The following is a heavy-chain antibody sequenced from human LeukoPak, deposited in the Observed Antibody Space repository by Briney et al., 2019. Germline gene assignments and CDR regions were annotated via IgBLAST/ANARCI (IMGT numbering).Heavy chain of an antibody. CDR3: AKAPATAEGYYFYYMDV. J-gene: IGHJ6*03. D-gene: IGHD1-14*01. CDR2: VNGRGATT. Sequence: GGSLRLSCAASGFASGFTFSDYAVSWVRQAPGKGPEWVASVNGRGATTYYADSVRGRFTISRDNSKSTLYLQMISLGADDTAVYFCAKAPATAEGYYFYYMDVWGKGTTVTVSS. CDR1: GFTFSDYA. V-gene: IGHV3-23*01.